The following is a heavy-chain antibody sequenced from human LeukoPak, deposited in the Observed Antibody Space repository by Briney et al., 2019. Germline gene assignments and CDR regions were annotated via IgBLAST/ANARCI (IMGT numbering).Heavy chain of an antibody. CDR2: ISAYNGNT. CDR3: ARKRGPADYYYYMDV. Sequence: ASVKVSCKASGYTFTSYGISWVRQAPGQGLEWMGWISAYNGNTNYAPELQGRVTMTTDTSTSTAYMELRSLRSDDTAVYYCARKRGPADYYYYMDVWGKGTTVTVSS. J-gene: IGHJ6*03. D-gene: IGHD6-19*01. CDR1: GYTFTSYG. V-gene: IGHV1-18*01.